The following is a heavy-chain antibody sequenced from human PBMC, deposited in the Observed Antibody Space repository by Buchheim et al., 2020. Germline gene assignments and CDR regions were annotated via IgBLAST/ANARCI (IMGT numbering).Heavy chain of an antibody. CDR3: ARSVPYCGGDCRYFDL. V-gene: IGHV1-46*01. CDR1: GYSFTSNY. CDR2: INPSDSST. Sequence: QVQLVQSGAEVKKPGASVKVSCRATGYSFTSNYIHWVRQAPGQGREWMGMINPSDSSTTYAQRFQGRVTVTSDTSTSTVYMELSSLRSDDTAVYYCARSVPYCGGDCRYFDLWGRGTL. J-gene: IGHJ2*01. D-gene: IGHD2-21*02.